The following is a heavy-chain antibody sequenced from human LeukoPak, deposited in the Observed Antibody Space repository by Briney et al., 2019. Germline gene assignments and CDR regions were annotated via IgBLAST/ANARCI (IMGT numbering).Heavy chain of an antibody. CDR1: GGSISNYH. V-gene: IGHV4-59*01. J-gene: IGHJ4*02. CDR3: ARVGGGGYDYSGLDY. D-gene: IGHD5-12*01. Sequence: PSETLSLTCTVSGGSISNYHWSWIRQAPGKGLEWIGYISYSGSTNYNPSLTSRVTISEDPSKNQFSLKVNSVTAADTAVYYCARVGGGGYDYSGLDYWGQGTLVTVSS. CDR2: ISYSGST.